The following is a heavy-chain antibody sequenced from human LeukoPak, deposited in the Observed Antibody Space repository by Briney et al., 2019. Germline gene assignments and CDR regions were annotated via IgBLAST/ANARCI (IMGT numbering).Heavy chain of an antibody. J-gene: IGHJ4*02. Sequence: SCKASGYTFTGYYMHWVRQAPGKGLEWVAVISYDGSNKYYADSVKGRFTISRDNSKNTLYLQMNSLRAEDTAVYYCAKEKGGTSFDYWGQGTLVTVSS. D-gene: IGHD2-15*01. V-gene: IGHV3-30*18. CDR1: GYTFTGYY. CDR2: ISYDGSNK. CDR3: AKEKGGTSFDY.